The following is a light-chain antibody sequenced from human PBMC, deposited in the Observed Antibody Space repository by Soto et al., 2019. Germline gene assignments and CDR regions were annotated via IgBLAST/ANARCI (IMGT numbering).Light chain of an antibody. Sequence: SSELTQSPSVSVAPGKTARITCGGNNIGIKSVHWYQQKPGQAPVLVISYDSDRPSGIPERFSGSNSGNTATLTISRVEAGDEADYYCQVWDGSSEHVVFGGGTKLTVL. V-gene: IGLV3-21*04. CDR3: QVWDGSSEHVV. CDR1: NIGIKS. J-gene: IGLJ2*01. CDR2: YDS.